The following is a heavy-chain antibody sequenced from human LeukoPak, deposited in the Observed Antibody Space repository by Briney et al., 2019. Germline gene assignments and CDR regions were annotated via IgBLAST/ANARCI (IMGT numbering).Heavy chain of an antibody. V-gene: IGHV4-4*07. D-gene: IGHD1-26*01. CDR1: GGSISGYY. CDR3: ARDPSYATRIVAF. J-gene: IGHJ1*01. Sequence: SETLSLTCTVSGGSISGYYWSWIRQPAGKGLEWIGRIYTSVNTNYTPSLKSRVTMSVDTSKNQFSLKLSSVTAADTAVSYCARDPSYATRIVAFWGQGTLVTVSS. CDR2: IYTSVNT.